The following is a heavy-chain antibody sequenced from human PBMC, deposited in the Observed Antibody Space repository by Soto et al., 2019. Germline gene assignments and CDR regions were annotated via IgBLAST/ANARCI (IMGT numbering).Heavy chain of an antibody. J-gene: IGHJ5*01. CDR3: ARTGHSGSYDF. CDR2: INAGNGGT. D-gene: IGHD2-8*02. CDR1: GYTFANYG. Sequence: GASVKVSCKTSGYTFANYGIHWVRQAPGQRLEWMGWINAGNGGTKYSENFKGRVTITRDTSASTVYLGLSSLSSEDTASYYCARTGHSGSYDFWG. V-gene: IGHV1-3*01.